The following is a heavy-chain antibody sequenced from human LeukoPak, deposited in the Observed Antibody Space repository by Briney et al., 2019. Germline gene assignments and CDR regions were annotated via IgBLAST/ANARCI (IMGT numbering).Heavy chain of an antibody. CDR2: ISWNSGSI. V-gene: IGHV3-9*01. J-gene: IGHJ4*02. CDR1: GFTFSSYS. Sequence: GGSLRLSCAASGFTFSSYSMNSVRQAPGKGLEWGSGISWNSGSIGYADSVKGRFTISRDNAKNSLYLQLNSLTAEDTALYYCAKGYYYDSSGYFDYWGQGTLVTVSS. D-gene: IGHD3-22*01. CDR3: AKGYYYDSSGYFDY.